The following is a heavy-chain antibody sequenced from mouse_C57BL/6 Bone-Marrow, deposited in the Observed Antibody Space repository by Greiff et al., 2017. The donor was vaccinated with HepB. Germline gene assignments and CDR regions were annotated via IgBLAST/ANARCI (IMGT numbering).Heavy chain of an antibody. D-gene: IGHD1-1*01. V-gene: IGHV5-4*01. CDR3: AREGTTVVAMDYFDY. Sequence: EVMLVESGGGLVKPGGSLKLSCAASGFTFSSYAMSWVRQTPEKRLEWVATISDGGSYTYYPDNVKGRFTISRDNAKNNLYLQMSHLKSEDTAMDYCAREGTTVVAMDYFDYWGQGTTLTVSS. CDR2: ISDGGSYT. J-gene: IGHJ2*01. CDR1: GFTFSSYA.